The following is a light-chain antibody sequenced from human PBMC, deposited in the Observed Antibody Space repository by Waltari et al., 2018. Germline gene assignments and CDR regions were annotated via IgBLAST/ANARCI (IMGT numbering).Light chain of an antibody. CDR2: ADT. V-gene: IGLV3-21*02. Sequence: YVLTQPPSVSVATGPTASIACGGNNIGHRSMTSYQQKPGQAPGLVIYADTDRPSGIPERFSGSNSGNTATLTISRVEAGDESDYDGQVWDSNNDHAFWVFGGGTNLTVL. CDR3: QVWDSNNDHAFWV. J-gene: IGLJ3*02. CDR1: NIGHRS.